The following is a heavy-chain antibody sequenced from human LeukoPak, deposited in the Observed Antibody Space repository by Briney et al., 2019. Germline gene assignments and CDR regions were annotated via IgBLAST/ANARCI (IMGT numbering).Heavy chain of an antibody. J-gene: IGHJ3*02. CDR2: INHSGST. V-gene: IGHV4-34*01. Sequence: PTETLSLTCAVYDGSFSGYYWSWIRQPPGKGLEWIGEINHSGSTNYNPSLKSRVTISVDTSKNQFSLKLSSVTAADTAVYYCARDPLYSGSYAARNAFDIWGQGTMVTVSS. CDR1: DGSFSGYY. D-gene: IGHD1-26*01. CDR3: ARDPLYSGSYAARNAFDI.